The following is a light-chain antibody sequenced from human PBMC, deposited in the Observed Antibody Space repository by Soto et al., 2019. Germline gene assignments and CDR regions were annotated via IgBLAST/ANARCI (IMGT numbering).Light chain of an antibody. CDR1: QSISTW. Sequence: DIQMTQSPSTLSASVGDRVTITCRASQSISTWLAWYQQKPGKAPKLLIYKASSLEGGVPSRFSGSGSGTEFNITISSLQPDDFATYYCQQYNTYPLTFGGGTKVDIE. CDR2: KAS. J-gene: IGKJ4*01. V-gene: IGKV1-5*03. CDR3: QQYNTYPLT.